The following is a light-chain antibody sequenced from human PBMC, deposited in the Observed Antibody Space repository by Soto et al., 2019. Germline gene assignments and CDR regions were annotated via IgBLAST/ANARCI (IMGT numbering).Light chain of an antibody. CDR2: AAS. J-gene: IGKJ5*01. Sequence: DIQMTQSPSSVSASVGDRVTITCRASPGISSWLAWYQQKPGKAPKLLIYAASSSQSGVTSRFSGSGSGTDFTLTISSLQPEDFATYYCQQANSFPLTSGQGTRLEIK. V-gene: IGKV1-12*01. CDR3: QQANSFPLT. CDR1: PGISSW.